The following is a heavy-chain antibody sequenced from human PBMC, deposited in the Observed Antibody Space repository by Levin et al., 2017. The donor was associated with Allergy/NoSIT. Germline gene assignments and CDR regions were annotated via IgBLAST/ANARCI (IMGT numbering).Heavy chain of an antibody. CDR1: GGSISSSSYY. CDR3: ARHIRTELAAAGEFDP. CDR2: IYYSGST. J-gene: IGHJ5*02. V-gene: IGHV4-39*01. D-gene: IGHD6-13*01. Sequence: PSETLSLTCTVSGGSISSSSYYWGWIRQPPGKGLEWIGSIYYSGSTYYNPSLKSRVTISVDTSKNQFSLKLSSVTAADTAVYYCARHIRTELAAAGEFDPWGQGTLVTVSS.